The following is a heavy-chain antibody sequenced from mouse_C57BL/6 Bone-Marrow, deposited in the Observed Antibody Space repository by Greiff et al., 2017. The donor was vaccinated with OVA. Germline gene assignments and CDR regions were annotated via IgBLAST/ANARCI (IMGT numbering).Heavy chain of an antibody. J-gene: IGHJ4*01. CDR1: GFTFSDYG. D-gene: IGHD2-2*01. CDR3: ARRLLWLRAYYYAMDY. V-gene: IGHV5-17*01. Sequence: EVKLVESGGGLVKPGGSLKLSCAASGFTFSDYGMHWVRPAPEKWLEWVAYISSGSSTISYDAPVTGRFPISRDNAKNTLFLQMTSLRSEDTAMDYCARRLLWLRAYYYAMDYWGQGTSVTVSS. CDR2: ISSGSSTI.